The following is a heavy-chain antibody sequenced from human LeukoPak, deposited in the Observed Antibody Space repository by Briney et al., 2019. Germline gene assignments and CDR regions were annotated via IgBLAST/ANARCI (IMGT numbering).Heavy chain of an antibody. Sequence: SETLSLTCTVSGGSISSYYWSWIRQPPGKGLEWIGYIYYSGSTNYNPSLKSRVTISVDTSKNQFSLKLSSVTAADTAVYYCARARYDSSGSSLDYWGQGTLVTVSS. CDR2: IYYSGST. CDR1: GGSISSYY. J-gene: IGHJ4*02. CDR3: ARARYDSSGSSLDY. D-gene: IGHD3-22*01. V-gene: IGHV4-59*01.